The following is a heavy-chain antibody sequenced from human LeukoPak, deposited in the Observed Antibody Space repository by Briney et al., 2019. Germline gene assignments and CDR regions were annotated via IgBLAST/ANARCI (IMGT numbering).Heavy chain of an antibody. V-gene: IGHV3-30-3*01. J-gene: IGHJ4*02. CDR1: GFTFSSYA. Sequence: GGSLRLSCAASGFTFSSYAMHWVRQAPGKGLEWVAVISYDGSNKYYADSVKGRFTISRDNSKNTLYLQMNSLRAEDTAVYYCTTLTIMVATNIDYWGQGILVTVSS. D-gene: IGHD5-12*01. CDR2: ISYDGSNK. CDR3: TTLTIMVATNIDY.